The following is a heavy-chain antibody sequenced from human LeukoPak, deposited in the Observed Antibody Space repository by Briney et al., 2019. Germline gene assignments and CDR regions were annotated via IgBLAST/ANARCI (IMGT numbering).Heavy chain of an antibody. CDR2: IIPIFGTA. J-gene: IGHJ5*02. V-gene: IGHV1-69*01. Sequence: SVKVSCKASGGTFSSYAISWVRQAPGQGLEWMGGIIPIFGTANYAQKFQGRVTITADESTSTAYMELRSLRSDDTAVYYSARDLGSSATSTNWFDPWGQGTLVTVS. CDR1: GGTFSSYA. D-gene: IGHD6-6*01. CDR3: ARDLGSSATSTNWFDP.